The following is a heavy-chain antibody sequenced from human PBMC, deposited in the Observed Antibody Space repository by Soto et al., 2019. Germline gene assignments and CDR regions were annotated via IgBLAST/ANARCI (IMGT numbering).Heavy chain of an antibody. CDR2: INHSGST. Sequence: SETLSLTCAVYGGSFSGYYWSWIRQPPGKGLEWIGEINHSGSTNYNPSLKSRVTISVDTSKNQFSLKLSSVTAADTAVYYCARAGYDILTGSVGYYYMDVWGKGTTVTVSS. J-gene: IGHJ6*03. CDR1: GGSFSGYY. D-gene: IGHD3-9*01. CDR3: ARAGYDILTGSVGYYYMDV. V-gene: IGHV4-34*01.